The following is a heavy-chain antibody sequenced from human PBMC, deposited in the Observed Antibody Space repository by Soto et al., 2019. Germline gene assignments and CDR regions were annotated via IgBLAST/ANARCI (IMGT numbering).Heavy chain of an antibody. J-gene: IGHJ6*02. CDR2: ISSSSYI. D-gene: IGHD2-2*01. Sequence: GSLRLSCAASGFTFSSYSMNWVRQAPGKGLEWVSSISSSSYIYYADSVKGRFTISRDNAKNSLYLQMNSLRAEDTAVYYCARGLSTSQYYYYYYGMDVWGQGTTVTGSS. CDR3: ARGLSTSQYYYYYYGMDV. CDR1: GFTFSSYS. V-gene: IGHV3-21*01.